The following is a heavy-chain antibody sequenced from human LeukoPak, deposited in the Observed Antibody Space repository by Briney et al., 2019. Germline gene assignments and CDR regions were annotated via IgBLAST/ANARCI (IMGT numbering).Heavy chain of an antibody. J-gene: IGHJ4*02. Sequence: ASVKVSCKASGYTFTSYGISWVRQAPGQGLEWMGWISAYNGNTNYAQKLQGRVTMTTDTSTSTAYMELRSLRSVDTAVYYCARDYSSSWYARGLFDYWGQGTLVTVSS. D-gene: IGHD6-13*01. CDR3: ARDYSSSWYARGLFDY. V-gene: IGHV1-18*01. CDR1: GYTFTSYG. CDR2: ISAYNGNT.